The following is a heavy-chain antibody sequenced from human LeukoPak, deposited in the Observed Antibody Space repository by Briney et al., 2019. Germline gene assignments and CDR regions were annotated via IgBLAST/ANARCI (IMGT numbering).Heavy chain of an antibody. CDR1: GFTFSSYW. Sequence: GGSLRLSCAASGFTFSSYWMSWVRRAPGKGLEWVANIKQDGSEKYYVDSVKGRFTISRDNAKNSLYLQMNSLRAEDTAVYYCARAVAGRYYYYYMDVWGKGTTVTISS. J-gene: IGHJ6*03. D-gene: IGHD6-19*01. CDR3: ARAVAGRYYYYYMDV. CDR2: IKQDGSEK. V-gene: IGHV3-7*04.